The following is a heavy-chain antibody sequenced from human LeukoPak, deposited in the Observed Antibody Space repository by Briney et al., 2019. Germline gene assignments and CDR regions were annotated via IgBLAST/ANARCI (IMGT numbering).Heavy chain of an antibody. J-gene: IGHJ4*02. D-gene: IGHD3-10*01. CDR1: GGSFSGYY. CDR2: INHSGST. Sequence: PSETLSLTCAVYGGSFSGYYWSWIRQPPGKGLEWIGEINHSGSTNYNPSLKSRVTISVDTSKNQFSLKLSSVTAADTAVYYCARGYGSGSYLLPHWGQGTLVTVSS. V-gene: IGHV4-34*01. CDR3: ARGYGSGSYLLPH.